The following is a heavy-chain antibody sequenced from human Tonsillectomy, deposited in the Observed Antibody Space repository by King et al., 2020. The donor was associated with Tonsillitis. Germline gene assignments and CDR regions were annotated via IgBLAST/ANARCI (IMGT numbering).Heavy chain of an antibody. CDR3: ARLGYDSSGYYYGPPYYFDY. J-gene: IGHJ4*02. Sequence: VQLQESGPGLVKPSVTLSLTCAVSGGSISSYYWSWIRQPPGKGLEWIGYIYYSGSTTYSPSLKSRVTISVDTSKNQFSLSLSSVTAADTAVYYCARLGYDSSGYYYGPPYYFDYWGQGTLVTVSS. CDR2: IYYSGST. D-gene: IGHD3-22*01. V-gene: IGHV4-59*01. CDR1: GGSISSYY.